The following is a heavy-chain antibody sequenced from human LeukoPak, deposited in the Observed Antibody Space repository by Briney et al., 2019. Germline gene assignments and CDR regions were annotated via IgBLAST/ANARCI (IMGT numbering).Heavy chain of an antibody. CDR3: ARDCSGGSCFDY. CDR2: IYYSGST. V-gene: IGHV4-30-4*01. CDR1: GGSISSGDYY. D-gene: IGHD2-15*01. Sequence: PSQTLSLTCTVSGGSISSGDYYWSWVRQPPGKGLEWIGYIYYSGSTYYSPSLKSRVTISVDTSKNQFSLKLSSVTAADTAVYYCARDCSGGSCFDYWGQGTLVTVSS. J-gene: IGHJ4*02.